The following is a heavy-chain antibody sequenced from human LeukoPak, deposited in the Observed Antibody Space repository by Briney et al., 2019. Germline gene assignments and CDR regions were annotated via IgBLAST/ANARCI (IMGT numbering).Heavy chain of an antibody. V-gene: IGHV3-23*01. D-gene: IGHD2-2*01. CDR1: GFTFSSYA. Sequence: GGSLRLSCAASGFTFSSYAMSWVRQAPGKGLEWVSAISGSGGTTYYADSVKGRFTISRDNSKNTLYLQMNSLKTEDTAVYYCTASDHLYCSSSSCHFDYWGQGTLATVAS. CDR3: TASDHLYCSSSSCHFDY. J-gene: IGHJ4*02. CDR2: ISGSGGTT.